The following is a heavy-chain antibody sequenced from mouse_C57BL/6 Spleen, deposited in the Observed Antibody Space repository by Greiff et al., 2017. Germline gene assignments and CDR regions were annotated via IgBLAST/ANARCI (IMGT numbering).Heavy chain of an antibody. CDR3: ARILGLLREGAMDY. Sequence: QVTLKECGPGILQPSQTLSLTCSFSGFSLSTFGMGVGWIRQPSGKGLEWLAHIWWDDDKYYNPALKSRLTISKDTSKNQVFLKIANVDTAVTATYYCARILGLLREGAMDYWGQGTSVTVSS. D-gene: IGHD2-3*01. CDR2: IWWDDDK. J-gene: IGHJ4*01. V-gene: IGHV8-8*01. CDR1: GFSLSTFGMG.